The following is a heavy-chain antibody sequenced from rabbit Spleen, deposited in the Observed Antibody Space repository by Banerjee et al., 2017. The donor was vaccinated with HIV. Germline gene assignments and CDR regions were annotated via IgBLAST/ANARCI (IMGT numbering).Heavy chain of an antibody. CDR3: ARNHVSYVGWVPFFVL. CDR1: GFSFSSSYW. Sequence: QSLEESGGDLVKPGASLTLTCTASGFSFSSSYWICWVRQAPGKGLEWIGCIYSGSSGSTYYASWAKGRFTISQTSSTTVTLQMTSLTAADTATYFCARNHVSYVGWVPFFVLWGPGTLVTVS. V-gene: IGHV1S40*01. D-gene: IGHD4-2*01. J-gene: IGHJ6*01. CDR2: IYSGSSGST.